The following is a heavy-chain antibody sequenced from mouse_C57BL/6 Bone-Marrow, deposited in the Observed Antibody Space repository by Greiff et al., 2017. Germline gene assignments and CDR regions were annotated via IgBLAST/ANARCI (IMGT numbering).Heavy chain of an antibody. Sequence: VMLVESGPGLVAPSQSLSITCTVSGFSLTSYAISWVRQPPGKGLEWLGVIWTGGGTNYNSALKSRLSISKDNSKSQVFLKMNSLQTDDTARYYCARSLYEGYYGWYFDVWGTGTTVTVSS. CDR3: ARSLYEGYYGWYFDV. V-gene: IGHV2-9-1*01. J-gene: IGHJ1*03. CDR2: IWTGGGT. D-gene: IGHD2-3*01. CDR1: GFSLTSYA.